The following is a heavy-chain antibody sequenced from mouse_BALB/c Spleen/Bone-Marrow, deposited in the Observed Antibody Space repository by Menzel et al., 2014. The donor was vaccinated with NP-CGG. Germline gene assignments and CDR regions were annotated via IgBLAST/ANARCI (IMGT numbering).Heavy chain of an antibody. J-gene: IGHJ2*01. CDR2: IDPSDSET. CDR1: GYTFTSYW. CDR3: AKGGAYFDY. V-gene: IGHV1-61*01. Sequence: QVQLQQPGAELVRPGTPVKLSCKASGYTFTSYWMNWVKQRPGRGLEWIGRIDPSDSETHYNQKFKDKATLTVDKSSSAASIQHSSPSHEDSAVYYCAKGGAYFDYWGPSTPLTDS.